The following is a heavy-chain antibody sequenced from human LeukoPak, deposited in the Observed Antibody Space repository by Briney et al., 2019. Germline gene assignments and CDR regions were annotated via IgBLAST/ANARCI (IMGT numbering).Heavy chain of an antibody. CDR2: INHSGST. V-gene: IGHV4-34*01. J-gene: IGHJ4*02. CDR1: GGSFSVYY. D-gene: IGHD5-18*01. Sequence: SETLSLTCAVYGGSFSVYYWSWIRQPPGKGLEWIGEINHSGSTNYNPSLKSRVTISVDTSKNQFSLKLSSVTAVDTAVYYCARGYTWIQLWLPTRYYFDYWGQGTLVTVSS. CDR3: ARGYTWIQLWLPTRYYFDY.